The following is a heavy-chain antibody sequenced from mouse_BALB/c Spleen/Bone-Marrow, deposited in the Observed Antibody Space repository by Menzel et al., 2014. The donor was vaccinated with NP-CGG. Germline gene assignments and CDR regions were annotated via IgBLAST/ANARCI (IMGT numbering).Heavy chain of an antibody. Sequence: EVQLQESGGGLVKPGGSLKLSCAAPGFTFSDYYMFWVRRTPEKRLEWVATISDDGGNTYYRDSVKGRFTISRDNAKNKLNLQMSSLKSEDTATYHCARETGPRAMDYWGQGTSVTVSS. D-gene: IGHD4-1*01. J-gene: IGHJ4*01. CDR1: GFTFSDYY. V-gene: IGHV5-4*02. CDR2: ISDDGGNT. CDR3: ARETGPRAMDY.